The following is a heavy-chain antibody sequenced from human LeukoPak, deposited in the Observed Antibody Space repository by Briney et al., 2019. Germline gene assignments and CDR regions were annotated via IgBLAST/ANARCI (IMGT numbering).Heavy chain of an antibody. CDR3: ARDNSALDY. CDR1: GGSVSSGDYY. Sequence: SETLSLTCSVSGGSVSSGDYYWNWIRQPPGKGLEWAGYIYYSGSTNYNPSLKSRLSISVDRSKNQFSLKLKSVTAAGTAVYYCARDNSALDYWGQGTLVTVSS. V-gene: IGHV4-61*08. D-gene: IGHD2-21*01. CDR2: IYYSGST. J-gene: IGHJ4*02.